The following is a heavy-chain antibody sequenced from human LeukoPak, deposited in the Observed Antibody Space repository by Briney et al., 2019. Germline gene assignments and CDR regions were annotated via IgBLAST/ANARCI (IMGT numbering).Heavy chain of an antibody. CDR2: IYYSGST. CDR1: GGSIRSSYYY. CDR3: ASYSRDLSSGWYFDY. J-gene: IGHJ4*02. D-gene: IGHD6-19*01. V-gene: IGHV4-31*03. Sequence: SETLSLTCTVSGGSIRSSYYYWSWIRQHPGKGLEWIGYIYYSGSTYYNPSLKSRVTISVDTSKNQFSLKLSSVTAADTAVYYCASYSRDLSSGWYFDYWGQGTLVTVSS.